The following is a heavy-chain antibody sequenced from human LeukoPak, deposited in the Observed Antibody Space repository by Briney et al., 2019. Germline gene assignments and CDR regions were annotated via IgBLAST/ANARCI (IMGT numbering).Heavy chain of an antibody. Sequence: PGGSLRLSCAASGFTFSSYGMHWVRQAPGKGLEWVAFIRYDGSNKYDADSVKVRFTISRDNSKNTLYLQMNSLRAEDTAVYYCASPSGYYFDYWGQGTLVTVSS. D-gene: IGHD3-22*01. J-gene: IGHJ4*02. CDR3: ASPSGYYFDY. V-gene: IGHV3-30*02. CDR2: IRYDGSNK. CDR1: GFTFSSYG.